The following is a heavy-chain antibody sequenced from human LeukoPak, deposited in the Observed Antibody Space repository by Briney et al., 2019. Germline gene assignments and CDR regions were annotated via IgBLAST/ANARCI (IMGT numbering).Heavy chain of an antibody. Sequence: GRSLRLSCAASGFTFSSYGMHWVRQAPGKGLEWVAVISYDGSNKYYADSVKGRFTISRDNAKNSLYLQMNSLRAEDAAVYYCARAPADSSSWSDYWGQGTLVTVSS. D-gene: IGHD6-13*01. CDR3: ARAPADSSSWSDY. J-gene: IGHJ4*02. CDR2: ISYDGSNK. CDR1: GFTFSSYG. V-gene: IGHV3-30*03.